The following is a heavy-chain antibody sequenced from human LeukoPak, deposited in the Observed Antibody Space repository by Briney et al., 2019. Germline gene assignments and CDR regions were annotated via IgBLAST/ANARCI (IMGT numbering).Heavy chain of an antibody. J-gene: IGHJ6*02. CDR1: GYTFTGYY. V-gene: IGHV1-2*02. CDR2: INPNSGGT. CDR3: AGYCSGGSCYPGYSIYYGMDV. D-gene: IGHD2-15*01. Sequence: GASVKVSCKASGYTFTGYYMHWVRQAPGQGLEWMGWINPNSGGTNYAQKFQGRVTMTRDTSISTAYMELSRLRSDDTAVYYCAGYCSGGSCYPGYSIYYGMDVWGQGTTVTVSS.